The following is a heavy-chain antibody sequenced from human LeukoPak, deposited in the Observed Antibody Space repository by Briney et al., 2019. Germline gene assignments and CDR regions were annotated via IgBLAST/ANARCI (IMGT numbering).Heavy chain of an antibody. CDR3: ARGDLLGAFDI. J-gene: IGHJ3*02. CDR2: IYTSGST. V-gene: IGHV4-61*02. D-gene: IGHD2-21*02. CDR1: GGSISSGSYY. Sequence: ASETLSLTCSVSGGSISSGSYYWSWIRQPAGMGLEWIGRIYTSGSTNYNPSLKSRVTISVDTSKNQFSLKLSSVTAADTAVYYCARGDLLGAFDIWGQGTMVTVSS.